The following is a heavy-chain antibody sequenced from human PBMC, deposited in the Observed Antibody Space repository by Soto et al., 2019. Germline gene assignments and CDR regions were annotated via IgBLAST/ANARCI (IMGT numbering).Heavy chain of an antibody. CDR2: INSDGSST. CDR3: ASTVVTVY. V-gene: IGHV3-74*02. D-gene: IGHD2-15*01. CDR1: GFTFSSDW. Sequence: EVQLVESGGGLVQPGGCRRLSCAPSGFTFSSDWLHWVRQAPGKGLVWVARINSDGSSTSYAASGKGRFTITRDNAKNTLYLQMNRLRAEDTAVYYCASTVVTVYWGQGPPVLVSS. J-gene: IGHJ4*02.